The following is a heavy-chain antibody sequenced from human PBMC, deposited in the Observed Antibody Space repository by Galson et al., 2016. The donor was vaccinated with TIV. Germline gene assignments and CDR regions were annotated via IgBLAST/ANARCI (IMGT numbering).Heavy chain of an antibody. J-gene: IGHJ4*02. CDR1: GYILTRYY. CDR2: INPSDGGT. V-gene: IGHV1-46*01. CDR3: ARRFYFDY. Sequence: SVKVSCKASGYILTRYYIHWLRQAPGQGLEWMGIINPSDGGTTYAPKFQGRVTMTRDTSTATVYMELSGLRSEDTAIYYCARRFYFDYWGQGTLVTVSS.